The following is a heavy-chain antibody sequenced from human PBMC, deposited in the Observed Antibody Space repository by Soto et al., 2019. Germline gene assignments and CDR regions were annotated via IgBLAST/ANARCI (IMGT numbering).Heavy chain of an antibody. CDR2: IYPGDSDT. D-gene: IGHD1-26*01. V-gene: IGHV5-51*01. CDR3: ARHVFPIAGATTDPSYGMDF. J-gene: IGHJ6*02. CDR1: GYSFTIYW. Sequence: GELLRISCNCSGYSFTIYWIGLVLQMPGKGLEGMGIIYPGDSDTRYSPSFQGQVTISADKSISTAYLQWSSLKASDTAMYYCARHVFPIAGATTDPSYGMDFWGQGTSVTVSS.